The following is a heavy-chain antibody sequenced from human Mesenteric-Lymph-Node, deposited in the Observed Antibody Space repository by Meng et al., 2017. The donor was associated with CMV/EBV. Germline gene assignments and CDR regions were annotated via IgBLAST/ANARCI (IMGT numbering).Heavy chain of an antibody. CDR2: MNPNSGNT. J-gene: IGHJ5*02. Sequence: ASVKVSCKASGYTFTSYDINWVRQATGQGLEWMGWMNPNSGNTGYAQKFQGRVTITRNTSISTAYMELSSLRSEDTAVYYCARDLGDLREVYNWFDPWGQGTLVTVSS. V-gene: IGHV1-8*03. CDR3: ARDLGDLREVYNWFDP. CDR1: GYTFTSYD.